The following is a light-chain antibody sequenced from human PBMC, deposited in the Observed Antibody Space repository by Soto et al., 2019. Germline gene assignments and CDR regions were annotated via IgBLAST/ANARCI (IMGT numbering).Light chain of an antibody. J-gene: IGKJ1*01. CDR1: QTVFSY. CDR3: QQRASWPPGT. V-gene: IGKV3-11*01. Sequence: EIVLTQSPATLSLSPGERATLSCRASQTVFSYLAWYQQKPGQAPRLLIYDASNRATGIPARFSGSGSGTDFTLTISSLEPEDSAVYYGQQRASWPPGTFGQGTKVEIK. CDR2: DAS.